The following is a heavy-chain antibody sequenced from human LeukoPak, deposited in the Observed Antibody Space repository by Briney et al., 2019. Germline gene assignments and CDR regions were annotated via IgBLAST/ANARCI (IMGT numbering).Heavy chain of an antibody. D-gene: IGHD3-3*01. V-gene: IGHV4-30-4*01. J-gene: IGHJ5*02. CDR1: AGSITSHDYY. CDR3: AREGHDFWSGSRGWFDP. CDR2: THNSGST. Sequence: SETLSLTCTVSAGSITSHDYYWSWIRQAPGTGLEWIGDTHNSGSTFYNPSLKSRFTISVDTSKNQFSLKVRSVTATDTAVYYCAREGHDFWSGSRGWFDPWGPGTLVTVSS.